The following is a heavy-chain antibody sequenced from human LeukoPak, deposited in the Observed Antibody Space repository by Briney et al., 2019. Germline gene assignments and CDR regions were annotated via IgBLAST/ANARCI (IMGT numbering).Heavy chain of an antibody. CDR3: ARPMVRGVPLDAFDI. Sequence: GGSLRLSCEPSGFTFYDYGMSGVRQLPRRGVEWVSGITWHGSSTGYAESVKGRFTISRDNAKNSLYLQMNSLRAEDTAVYYCARPMVRGVPLDAFDIWGQGTMVTVSS. CDR1: GFTFYDYG. V-gene: IGHV3-20*04. CDR2: ITWHGSST. D-gene: IGHD3-10*01. J-gene: IGHJ3*02.